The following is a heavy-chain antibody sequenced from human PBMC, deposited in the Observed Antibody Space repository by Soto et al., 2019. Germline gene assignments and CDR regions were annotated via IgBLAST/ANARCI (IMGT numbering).Heavy chain of an antibody. CDR1: GYTFTGYY. Sequence: QVQLEQSGAEVKKPGASVKVSCKASGYTFTGYYMHWVRQAPGQGLEWMGWINPNSGGTNYAQKFQGWVTMTRDTSISTAYMELSRLRSDDTALYYCARGIAAAAARGMDVWGQGTTVTVSS. CDR3: ARGIAAAAARGMDV. J-gene: IGHJ6*02. D-gene: IGHD6-13*01. CDR2: INPNSGGT. V-gene: IGHV1-2*04.